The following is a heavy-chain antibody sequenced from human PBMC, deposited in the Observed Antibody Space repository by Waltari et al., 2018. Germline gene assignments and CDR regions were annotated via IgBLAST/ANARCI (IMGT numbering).Heavy chain of an antibody. D-gene: IGHD5-12*01. J-gene: IGHJ3*02. CDR2: FNPQEDEI. Sequence: QVQLVQSGAEVQNPGASVTVCCKVTRSNHSQLSVHWVRQAPGKGLEWMGGFNPQEDEIVYAQKFEGRVTVTEDTSTDTADMQLISLRSEDTAIYYWATCILADPLYDAFDIWGQGTLVTVSS. V-gene: IGHV1-24*01. CDR3: ATCILADPLYDAFDI. CDR1: RSNHSQLS.